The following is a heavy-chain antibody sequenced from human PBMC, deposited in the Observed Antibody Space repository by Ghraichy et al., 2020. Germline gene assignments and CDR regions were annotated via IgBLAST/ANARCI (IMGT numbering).Heavy chain of an antibody. J-gene: IGHJ3*02. D-gene: IGHD2-2*01. Sequence: SETLSLTCAVSGYSISSGYYWGWIRQPPGKGLEWIGSIYHSGSTYYNPSLKSRVTISVDTSKNQFSLKLSSVTAADTAVYYCAGSIVVVPAAMFSSVRHLYAFDIWGQGTMVTVSS. CDR1: GYSISSGYY. V-gene: IGHV4-38-2*01. CDR2: IYHSGST. CDR3: AGSIVVVPAAMFSSVRHLYAFDI.